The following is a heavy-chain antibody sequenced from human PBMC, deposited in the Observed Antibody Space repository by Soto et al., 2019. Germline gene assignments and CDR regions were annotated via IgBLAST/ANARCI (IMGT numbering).Heavy chain of an antibody. CDR2: FYHGGST. CDR1: GYSISSGYY. V-gene: IGHV4-38-2*01. D-gene: IGHD3-22*01. CDR3: ARVGPWVPSYYDSSNYTFENCFDT. J-gene: IGHJ5*02. Sequence: SETLSLTCAVSGYSISSGYYWGWLRQPPGKGLEWIGSFYHGGSTYYNPSLNSRVTLSIDMTNNHVSLILNSVTAADTAVYYCARVGPWVPSYYDSSNYTFENCFDTWGQGTLVTVSS.